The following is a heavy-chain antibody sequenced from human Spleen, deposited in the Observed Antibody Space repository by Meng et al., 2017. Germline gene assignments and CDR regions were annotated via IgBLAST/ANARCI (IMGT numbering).Heavy chain of an antibody. D-gene: IGHD4-11*01. J-gene: IGHJ4*02. CDR1: GGSFSDYY. V-gene: IGHV4-34*01. CDR3: ARGPTTMAHDFDY. CDR2: INHSGST. Sequence: QVQLQQWGAGLLKPSDTLSLTCVVSGGSFSDYYWSWIRQPPGKGLEWMGEINHSGSTNYNPSLESRATISVDTSQNNLSLKLSSVTAADTAVYYCARGPTTMAHDFDYWGQGTLVTVSS.